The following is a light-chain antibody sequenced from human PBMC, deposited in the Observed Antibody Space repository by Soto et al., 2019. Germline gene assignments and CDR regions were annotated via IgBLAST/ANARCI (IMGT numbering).Light chain of an antibody. Sequence: QSVLTQPPSASGSPGQSVAISCTGPASDIGGYTFVSWYQQHPGKAPKLLIYDVNKRPSGVPDRFSGSKSGNTASLTVSGLQAEDEADYYCSAHGGTNPYVFGTGTKVTVL. CDR1: ASDIGGYTF. CDR2: DVN. J-gene: IGLJ1*01. CDR3: SAHGGTNPYV. V-gene: IGLV2-8*01.